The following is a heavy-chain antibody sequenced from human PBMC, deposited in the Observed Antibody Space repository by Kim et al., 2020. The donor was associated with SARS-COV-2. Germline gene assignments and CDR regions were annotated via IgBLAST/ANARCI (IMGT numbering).Heavy chain of an antibody. CDR2: ISGSGGST. D-gene: IGHD3-3*01. J-gene: IGHJ4*02. CDR1: GFTFSNYA. V-gene: IGHV3-23*01. CDR3: AKDGRYDLWSGYYLDY. Sequence: GGSLRLSCAASGFTFSNYAMSWVRQAPGKGLEWVSAISGSGGSTYYADSVKGRFTISRDNSKNTLYLQMNSLRAEDTAVYYCAKDGRYDLWSGYYLDYWGQGPLVTVSS.